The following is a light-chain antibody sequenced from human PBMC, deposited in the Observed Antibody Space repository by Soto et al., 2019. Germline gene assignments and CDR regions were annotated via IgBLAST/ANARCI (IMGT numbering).Light chain of an antibody. CDR1: QSVSSN. V-gene: IGKV3-15*01. Sequence: EIVMTQSPATLSVSPGERATLSCRASQSVSSNLAWYQQKPGQDPRLLIYGASTRATGIPARFSGSGSGTAFTLTISSLQSEDFAVYSCQQYNSWPLWTFGQVTKVEIK. CDR2: GAS. J-gene: IGKJ1*01. CDR3: QQYNSWPLWT.